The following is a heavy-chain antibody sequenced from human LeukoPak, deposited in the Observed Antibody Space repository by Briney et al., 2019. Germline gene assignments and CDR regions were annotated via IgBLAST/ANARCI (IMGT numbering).Heavy chain of an antibody. Sequence: PGGSLRLSCAASGFTFSSYGMHWVRQAPGKGLEWVSSISGRRNSTYYADSVRGRFTISRDNSKNTLYLQMNSLRADDTAVYYCAKDHQEGYLNAFDIWGQGTMVAVSS. D-gene: IGHD5-12*01. CDR2: ISGRRNST. CDR1: GFTFSSYG. V-gene: IGHV3-23*01. CDR3: AKDHQEGYLNAFDI. J-gene: IGHJ3*02.